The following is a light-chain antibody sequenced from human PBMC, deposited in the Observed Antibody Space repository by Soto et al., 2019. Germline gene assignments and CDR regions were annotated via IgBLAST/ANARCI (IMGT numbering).Light chain of an antibody. CDR3: QQYNNWPLRIN. CDR1: QSVSSSY. Sequence: EIVMTQSPATLSLSPVERATLSCMASQSVSSSYLAWYQQKPGQAPRLLIYGASTRATGIPARFSGSGSGTEFNLTISSLQSEDFAVYYCQQYNNWPLRINFGQGTRLEIK. CDR2: GAS. V-gene: IGKV3-15*01. J-gene: IGKJ5*01.